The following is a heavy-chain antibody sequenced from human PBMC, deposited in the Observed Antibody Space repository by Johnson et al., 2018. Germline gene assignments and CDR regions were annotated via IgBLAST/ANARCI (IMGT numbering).Heavy chain of an antibody. CDR1: GFTFSTYG. Sequence: QVQLVQSGGGVVQXGRSLRLSCAASGFTFSTYGMHWVRQAPGKGLEWVAVIWYDGSNKYDVDSVKGRFTISRDNSKNTLYLQMNSLRAEDTAVYYCARDEGDAFDIWGQGTMVTVSS. CDR3: ARDEGDAFDI. V-gene: IGHV3-33*01. CDR2: IWYDGSNK. J-gene: IGHJ3*02.